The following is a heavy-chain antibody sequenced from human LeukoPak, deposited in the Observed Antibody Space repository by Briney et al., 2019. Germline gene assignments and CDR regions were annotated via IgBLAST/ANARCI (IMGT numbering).Heavy chain of an antibody. CDR3: VEPDSSANFGHH. J-gene: IGHJ4*02. CDR2: MSSNGGST. Sequence: GGSLRLSCSASGFTFSSYSMHWVRQAPGKGLEYVSAMSSNGGSTYYAGSVKGRFTISRDNSKNTLYLQMSSLRPEDTAVYYCVEPDSSANFGHHWGQGTLVTVSS. D-gene: IGHD6-19*01. V-gene: IGHV3-64D*06. CDR1: GFTFSSYS.